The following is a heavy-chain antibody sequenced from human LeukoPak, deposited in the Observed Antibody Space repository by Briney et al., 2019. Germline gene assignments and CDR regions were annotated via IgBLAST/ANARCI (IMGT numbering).Heavy chain of an antibody. CDR2: IQGKTDGEKA. D-gene: IGHD1-1*01. Sequence: GGSLRLSCAVSGFTFRDACMSWVRQAPGKGLEWVGRIQGKTDGEKADYAAPAKGRFTVSRDESKDTVYLHLTSLKTEDTGVYYCATDEGSGTTDFDFWGQGTLVTVSS. V-gene: IGHV3-15*01. CDR1: GFTFRDAC. J-gene: IGHJ4*02. CDR3: ATDEGSGTTDFDF.